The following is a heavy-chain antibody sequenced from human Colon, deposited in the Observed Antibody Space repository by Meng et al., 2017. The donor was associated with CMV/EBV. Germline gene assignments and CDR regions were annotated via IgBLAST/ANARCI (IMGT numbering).Heavy chain of an antibody. CDR3: ARVGGDGHHLRLYYFDY. D-gene: IGHD5-24*01. V-gene: IGHV4-59*01. J-gene: IGHJ4*02. CDR1: GGSITSSF. Sequence: SETLSLTCTVSGGSITSSFWSWIRQPPGKGLEWIGYIYHSGTTNYNPSLKSRVTMSLDTSQNQFSLRLTSVTAAATAVSYCARVGGDGHHLRLYYFDYWGQGTLVTVSS. CDR2: IYHSGTT.